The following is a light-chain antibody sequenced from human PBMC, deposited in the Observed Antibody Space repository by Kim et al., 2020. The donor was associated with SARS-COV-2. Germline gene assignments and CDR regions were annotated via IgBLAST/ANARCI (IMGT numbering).Light chain of an antibody. Sequence: SVSPGPTATITCSGDKLGDKYACWYQQKPGQSPVLVIYQDSKRPSGIPERFSGSNSGNTATLTISGTQAMDEADYYCQAWDSSTYVFGTGTKVTVL. V-gene: IGLV3-1*01. CDR2: QDS. CDR3: QAWDSSTYV. CDR1: KLGDKY. J-gene: IGLJ1*01.